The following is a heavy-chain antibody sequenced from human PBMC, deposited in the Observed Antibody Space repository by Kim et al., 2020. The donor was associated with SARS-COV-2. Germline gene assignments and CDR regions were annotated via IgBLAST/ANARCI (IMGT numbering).Heavy chain of an antibody. CDR2: ISYDGSNK. CDR1: GFTFSSYG. D-gene: IGHD3-22*01. CDR3: AKADSSGYNDY. Sequence: GGSLRLSCAASGFTFSSYGMHWVRQAPGKGLEWVAVISYDGSNKYYADSVKGRFTISRDNSKNTLYLQMNSLRAEDTAVYYCAKADSSGYNDYWGQGTLVTVSS. J-gene: IGHJ4*02. V-gene: IGHV3-30*18.